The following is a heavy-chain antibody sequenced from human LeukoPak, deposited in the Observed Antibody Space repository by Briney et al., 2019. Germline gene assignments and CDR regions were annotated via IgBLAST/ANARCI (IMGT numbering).Heavy chain of an antibody. CDR3: AKDRPNYYDSSGHYYRRDGDY. CDR2: VSGSGGYT. J-gene: IGHJ4*02. V-gene: IGHV3-23*01. Sequence: PGGSLRLSCPASGFTFSSYAMSWVRQAPGKGLEWVSSVSGSGGYTYYAGSVKGRFTISRDNSKNTLYLQMNSLRAEDTAIYYCAKDRPNYYDSSGHYYRRDGDYWGQGTLVTVSS. D-gene: IGHD3-22*01. CDR1: GFTFSSYA.